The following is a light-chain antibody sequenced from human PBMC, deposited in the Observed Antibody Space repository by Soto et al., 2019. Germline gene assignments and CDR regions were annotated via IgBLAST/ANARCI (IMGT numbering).Light chain of an antibody. CDR3: CSYAGSSTYV. V-gene: IGLV2-23*01. CDR2: EGS. Sequence: ALTQPASVSGSPGQSITISCTGTSXDVGSYNLVSWYQQHPGKAPKLMIYEGSKRPSGVSNRFSGSKSGNTASLTISGLQAEDEADYYCCSYAGSSTYVFGTGTKV. CDR1: SXDVGSYNL. J-gene: IGLJ1*01.